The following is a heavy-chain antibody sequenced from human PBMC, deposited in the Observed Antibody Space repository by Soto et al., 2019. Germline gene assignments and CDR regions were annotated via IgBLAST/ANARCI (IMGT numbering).Heavy chain of an antibody. CDR1: GFTFSSYW. J-gene: IGHJ5*02. V-gene: IGHV3-7*05. CDR3: ARWTVSANNWFDP. CDR2: IRQDGGQI. Sequence: EVQLVESGGGLVLPGGSLRLSCAASGFTFSSYWMTWVRQAPGKGLEWVANIRQDGGQIDYVDSVKGRFTISRDNAKNSLYLQTNSLRAEDTAVYYCARWTVSANNWFDPWGQGTLVTVSS. D-gene: IGHD2-8*01.